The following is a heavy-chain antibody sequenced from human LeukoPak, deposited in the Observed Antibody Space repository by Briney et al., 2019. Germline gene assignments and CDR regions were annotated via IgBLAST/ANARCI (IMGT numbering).Heavy chain of an antibody. CDR1: GFTFSSYW. D-gene: IGHD1-14*01. J-gene: IGHJ4*02. CDR2: INPGGSSI. V-gene: IGHV3-74*01. Sequence: GRSLRLSCAASGFTFSSYWMHWVRQVPGKGLVWVARINPGGSSITYADSVKGRFTISRDNAKNTLYLQMDSLRAEDTGVYYCTRSNQADDYWGQGALVTVSS. CDR3: TRSNQADDY.